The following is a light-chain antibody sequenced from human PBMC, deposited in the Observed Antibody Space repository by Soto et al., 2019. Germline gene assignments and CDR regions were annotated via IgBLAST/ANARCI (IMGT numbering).Light chain of an antibody. CDR3: QNSGASPIT. CDR1: QTVGDHF. Sequence: EIALTQSPDTLSLSLGETATLSCRASQTVGDHFLACYQQKPGQAPRLLIYGASSRATGIPDRFSGSGSGTDFTLPISRLEPDDFAVFYCQNSGASPITFGQGTRLE. J-gene: IGKJ5*01. V-gene: IGKV3-20*01. CDR2: GAS.